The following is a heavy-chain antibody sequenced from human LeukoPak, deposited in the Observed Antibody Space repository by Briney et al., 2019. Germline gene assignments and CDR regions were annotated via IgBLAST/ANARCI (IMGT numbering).Heavy chain of an antibody. Sequence: ASVKVSCKASGYTFTSYGISWVRQAPGQGLEWMGWISAYNGNTNYAQKLQGRVTMTTDTSTSTAYMELRSLRSDDTAVYYCARVDYYGSGSSRTYNWFDPWGQGTLVTVSS. CDR1: GYTFTSYG. D-gene: IGHD3-10*01. CDR3: ARVDYYGSGSSRTYNWFDP. V-gene: IGHV1-18*01. CDR2: ISAYNGNT. J-gene: IGHJ5*02.